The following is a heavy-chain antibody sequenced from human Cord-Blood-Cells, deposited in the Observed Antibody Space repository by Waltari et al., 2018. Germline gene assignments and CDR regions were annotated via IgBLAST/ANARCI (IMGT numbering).Heavy chain of an antibody. CDR3: ARRKPYSSGWYAFDI. CDR2: NNHRVIP. CDR1: GGSFSGYY. Sequence: QVQLQQWGAGLLKPSETLSLTCAVYGGSFSGYYWSWIRQPPGKGLGWIGENNHRVIPNHHPSPRHRVTISVDTSKNQFSLKLSSVTAADTAVYYCARRKPYSSGWYAFDIWGQGTMVTVSS. J-gene: IGHJ3*02. V-gene: IGHV4-34*01. D-gene: IGHD6-19*01.